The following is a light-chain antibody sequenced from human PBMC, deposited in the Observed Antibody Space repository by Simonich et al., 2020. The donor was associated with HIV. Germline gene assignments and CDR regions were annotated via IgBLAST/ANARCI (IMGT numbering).Light chain of an antibody. V-gene: IGLV2-11*01. CDR3: SSYTSSNTWV. CDR2: DVT. J-gene: IGLJ3*02. Sequence: QSALTPPRSVSGSPGQSVTISCTGTSSDVGGHNYVSWYQQHPGKAPKLMIYDVTKRPSGFPVRFFCSKFGNTASLTISGLQAEDEADYYCSSYTSSNTWVFGGGTKLTVL. CDR1: SSDVGGHNY.